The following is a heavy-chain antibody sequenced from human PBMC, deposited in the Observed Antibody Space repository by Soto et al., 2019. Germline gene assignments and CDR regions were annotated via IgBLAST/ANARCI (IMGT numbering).Heavy chain of an antibody. Sequence: QVKLQESGPGLATPSGTLSLTCAVSGVSISSGNWWTWVRQSPQRGLEYIGEIFHDGTANYYPSFEIRVAISVDTSKNQFSLKLTSVTAADTALYFCARLVYDTRLNFMYFDFWGQGTLVTVSS. J-gene: IGHJ4*02. CDR3: ARLVYDTRLNFMYFDF. CDR2: IFHDGTA. V-gene: IGHV4-4*02. CDR1: GVSISSGNW. D-gene: IGHD3-22*01.